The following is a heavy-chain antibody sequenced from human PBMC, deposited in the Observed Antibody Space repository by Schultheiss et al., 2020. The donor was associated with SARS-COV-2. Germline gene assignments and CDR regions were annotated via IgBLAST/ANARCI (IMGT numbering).Heavy chain of an antibody. V-gene: IGHV4-38-2*02. CDR1: GYSISSGYY. D-gene: IGHD3-16*01. J-gene: IGHJ4*02. Sequence: SETLSLTCAVSGYSISSGYYWGWIRQPPGKGLEWIGSIYHSGSTNYNPSLKSRVTISVDTSKNQFSLKLSSVTAADTAVYYCARDEGDKLDYWGQGTLVTVSS. CDR2: IYHSGST. CDR3: ARDEGDKLDY.